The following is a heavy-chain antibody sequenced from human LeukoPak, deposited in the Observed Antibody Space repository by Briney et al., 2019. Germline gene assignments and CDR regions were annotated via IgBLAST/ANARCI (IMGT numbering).Heavy chain of an antibody. D-gene: IGHD3-9*01. CDR2: IDYSGST. J-gene: IGHJ5*02. Sequence: PSETLSLTCTVSGGSISSSSYYWGWIGQPPGKGLEWIGSIDYSGSTYYNPALKRRVTISVDTSKRQFSLKLSSVTAADTAVYYCARQRAGYDILTGYQKDWFDPWGQGTLVTVSS. V-gene: IGHV4-39*01. CDR1: GGSISSSSYY. CDR3: ARQRAGYDILTGYQKDWFDP.